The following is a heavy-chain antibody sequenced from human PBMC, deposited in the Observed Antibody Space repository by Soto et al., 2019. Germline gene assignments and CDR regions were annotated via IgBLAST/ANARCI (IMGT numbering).Heavy chain of an antibody. V-gene: IGHV1-3*01. CDR3: ARTVGYYSGMDV. Sequence: QVQLVQSGAEVKKPGASVKVSCKASGYTFTSYAMHWVRQAPGQRLEWRGWINAGNGNTKYSQKFQGRVTITRDTPASTAYMELSSLRSEDTAVYYCARTVGYYSGMDVWGQGTTVTVSS. J-gene: IGHJ6*02. CDR2: INAGNGNT. D-gene: IGHD4-17*01. CDR1: GYTFTSYA.